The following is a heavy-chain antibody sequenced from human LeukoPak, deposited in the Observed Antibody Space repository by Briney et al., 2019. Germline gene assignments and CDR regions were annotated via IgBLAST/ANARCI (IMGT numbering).Heavy chain of an antibody. CDR1: GFTFSSYA. V-gene: IGHV3-23*01. CDR2: ISGSGGST. CDR3: ARGYDFWSGYLDY. Sequence: GGSLRLSCAASGFTFSSYAMSWVRQAPGKGLEWVSAISGSGGSTYYADSVKGRFTISRDNSKNTLYLQMNSLRAEDTAVYYCARGYDFWSGYLDYWGQGTLVTVSS. J-gene: IGHJ4*02. D-gene: IGHD3-3*01.